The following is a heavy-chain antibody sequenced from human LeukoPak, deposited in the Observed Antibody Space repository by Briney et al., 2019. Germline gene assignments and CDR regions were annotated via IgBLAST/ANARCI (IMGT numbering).Heavy chain of an antibody. J-gene: IGHJ4*02. CDR3: ARDGYYYDSSGYYVSIDY. CDR2: ITSSSIYT. CDR1: GFTFSSYN. V-gene: IGHV3-21*01. D-gene: IGHD3-22*01. Sequence: GGSLRLSCAASGFTFSSYNMNWVRQAPGKGLEWVSSITSSSIYTLYADSVKGRFTISRDNDKNSLYLQMNSLRAEDTAVYYCARDGYYYDSSGYYVSIDYWGQGTLVTVSS.